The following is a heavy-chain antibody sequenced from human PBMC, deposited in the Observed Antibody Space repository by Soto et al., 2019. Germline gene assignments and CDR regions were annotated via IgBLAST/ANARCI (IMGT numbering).Heavy chain of an antibody. CDR1: GYTFTSYG. Sequence: ASVKVSCKASGYTFTSYGISWVRQAPGQGLEWMGWISAYNGNTNYAQKLQGRVTMTTDTSTSTAYMELRSLRSDDTAVYYCASNSIHDYGDETADVDFDYWGQGTLVTVSS. CDR2: ISAYNGNT. J-gene: IGHJ4*02. CDR3: ASNSIHDYGDETADVDFDY. D-gene: IGHD4-17*01. V-gene: IGHV1-18*01.